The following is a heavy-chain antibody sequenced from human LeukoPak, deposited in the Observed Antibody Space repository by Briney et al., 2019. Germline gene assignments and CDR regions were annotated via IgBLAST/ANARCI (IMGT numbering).Heavy chain of an antibody. CDR2: INHSGST. CDR3: ARIDYDSSGYYSHYFDY. J-gene: IGHJ4*02. V-gene: IGHV4-34*01. D-gene: IGHD3-22*01. CDR1: GGSSSGYY. Sequence: SETLSLTCAVYGGSSSGYYWSWIRQPPGKGLEWIGEINHSGSTNYNPSLKSRVTISVDTSKNQFSLKLSSVTAADTAAYYCARIDYDSSGYYSHYFDYWGQGILVTVFS.